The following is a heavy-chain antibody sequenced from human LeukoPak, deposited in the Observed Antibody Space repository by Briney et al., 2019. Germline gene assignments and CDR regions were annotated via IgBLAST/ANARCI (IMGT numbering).Heavy chain of an antibody. Sequence: GASVKVSRKASGYTFTSYGISWVRQAPGQGLEWMGWISAYNGNTNYAQKLQGRVTMTTDTSTSTAYMELRSLRSDDTAVYYCRLAVAGTYDLDAFDIWGQGTMVTVSS. CDR3: RLAVAGTYDLDAFDI. V-gene: IGHV1-18*01. CDR1: GYTFTSYG. J-gene: IGHJ3*02. D-gene: IGHD6-19*01. CDR2: ISAYNGNT.